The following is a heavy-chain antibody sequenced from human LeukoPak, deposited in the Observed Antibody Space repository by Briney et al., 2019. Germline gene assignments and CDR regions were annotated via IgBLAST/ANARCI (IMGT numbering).Heavy chain of an antibody. CDR2: IRYDGSNK. CDR1: GFTFSSYG. Sequence: PGGSLRLSCAASGFTFSSYGMHWVRQAPGKGLEWVAFIRYDGSNKYYADSVKGRFTISRDNSKNTLHLQMNSLRAEDTAVYYCAKDYGPYSSGWQSWFDPWGQGTLVTVSS. J-gene: IGHJ5*02. CDR3: AKDYGPYSSGWQSWFDP. V-gene: IGHV3-30*02. D-gene: IGHD6-19*01.